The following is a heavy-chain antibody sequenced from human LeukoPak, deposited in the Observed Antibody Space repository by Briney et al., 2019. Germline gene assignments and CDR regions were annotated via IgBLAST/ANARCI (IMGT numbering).Heavy chain of an antibody. CDR2: IWYDGSNK. D-gene: IGHD3-22*01. CDR3: ARANYYDSSGYYIDAFDI. CDR1: GFTFSSYG. V-gene: IGHV3-33*01. J-gene: IGHJ3*02. Sequence: GGSLRLSCAASGFTFSSYGMHWVRQAPGKGLEWVAVIWYDGSNKYYADSVKGRFTISRDNSKNTLYLQMNSLRAEDTAVYYRARANYYDSSGYYIDAFDIWGQGTMVTVSS.